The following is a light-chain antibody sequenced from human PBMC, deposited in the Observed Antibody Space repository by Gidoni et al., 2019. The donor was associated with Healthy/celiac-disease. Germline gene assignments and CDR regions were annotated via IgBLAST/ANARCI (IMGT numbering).Light chain of an antibody. J-gene: IGKJ4*01. CDR1: QSVSRSY. CDR2: GAS. Sequence: EIVLTQSPCTLSLSPGERATLSCRASQSVSRSYLAWYQQKPGQAPRLPIYGASSRATGIPDRFSGSGSGTDFTLTISRLEPEDFAVYYCQQYGSSPRVTFGGGTKVEIK. V-gene: IGKV3-20*01. CDR3: QQYGSSPRVT.